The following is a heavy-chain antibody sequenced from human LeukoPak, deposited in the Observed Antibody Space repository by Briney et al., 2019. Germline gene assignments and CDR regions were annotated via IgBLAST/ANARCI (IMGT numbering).Heavy chain of an antibody. V-gene: IGHV4-38-2*02. CDR1: GYSLSSGYY. J-gene: IGHJ4*02. CDR2: IYHSGST. Sequence: SETLSLTCTVSGYSLSSGYYWGWIRQPPGKGLEWIGSIYHSGSTYYNPSLKSRVTISVDTSKNQFSLKLSSMTAADTAVYYCASFTVTTGMDYWGQGTLVTVSS. D-gene: IGHD4-17*01. CDR3: ASFTVTTGMDY.